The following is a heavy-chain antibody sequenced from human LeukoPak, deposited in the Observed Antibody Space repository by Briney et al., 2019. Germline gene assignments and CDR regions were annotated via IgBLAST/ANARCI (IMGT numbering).Heavy chain of an antibody. J-gene: IGHJ2*01. D-gene: IGHD3-3*01. CDR3: AKSDFWSGYYMSWYFDL. V-gene: IGHV3-23*01. CDR2: ISGSGGST. Sequence: GGSLRLSCAASGFTFSNYAMSWVRQAPGKGLEWVSAISGSGGSTYYADSVKGRFTISRDNSKNTLYLQMNSLRAEDTAVYYCAKSDFWSGYYMSWYFDLWGRGTLVTVSS. CDR1: GFTFSNYA.